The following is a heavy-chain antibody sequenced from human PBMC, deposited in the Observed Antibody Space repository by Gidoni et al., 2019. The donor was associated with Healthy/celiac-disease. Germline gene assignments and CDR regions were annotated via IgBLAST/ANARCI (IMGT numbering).Heavy chain of an antibody. Sequence: EVQLVESGGGLVKPGGSLRLSCAASGFTFSSYSMNWVRQAPGKGLEWVSSISSSSSYIYYADSVKGRFTISRDNAKNSLYLQMNSLRAEDTAVYYCAREPTSSSWQNYYYYGMDVWGQGTTVTVSS. CDR1: GFTFSSYS. CDR3: AREPTSSSWQNYYYYGMDV. J-gene: IGHJ6*02. CDR2: ISSSSSYI. D-gene: IGHD6-13*01. V-gene: IGHV3-21*01.